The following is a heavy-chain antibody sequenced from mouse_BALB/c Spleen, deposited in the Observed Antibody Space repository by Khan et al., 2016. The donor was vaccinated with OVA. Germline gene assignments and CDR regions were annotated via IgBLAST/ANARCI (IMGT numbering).Heavy chain of an antibody. D-gene: IGHD2-14*01. J-gene: IGHJ4*01. CDR1: GFSLPRYN. Sequence: QVQLQQSGPGLVAPSQSLPITCTVSGFSLPRYNIHWVRQPPGKGLEWLGMIWGGGGTDYNSTLKIRLSIIKDNSKSQVFLKMNSLQTDDTAMYFCARAYYRYDGYYAMDYWGQGTSVTVSS. V-gene: IGHV2-6-4*01. CDR2: IWGGGGT. CDR3: ARAYYRYDGYYAMDY.